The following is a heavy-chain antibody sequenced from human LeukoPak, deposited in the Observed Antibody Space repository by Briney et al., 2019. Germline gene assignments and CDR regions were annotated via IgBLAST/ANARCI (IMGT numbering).Heavy chain of an antibody. CDR1: GYSISSGYY. D-gene: IGHD3-10*01. Sequence: PSETLSLTCTVSGYSISSGYYWGWIRQPPGKGLEWIGRIYTSGSTNYNPSLKSRVTMSVDTSKNQFSLKLSSVTAADTAVYYCARAVGSGSFQTYYYYMDVWGKGTTVTISS. V-gene: IGHV4-38-2*02. CDR2: IYTSGST. J-gene: IGHJ6*03. CDR3: ARAVGSGSFQTYYYYMDV.